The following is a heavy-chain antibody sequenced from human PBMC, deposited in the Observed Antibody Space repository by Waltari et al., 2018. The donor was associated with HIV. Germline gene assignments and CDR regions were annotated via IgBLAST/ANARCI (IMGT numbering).Heavy chain of an antibody. V-gene: IGHV4-59*01. D-gene: IGHD6-13*01. CDR2: IYYSGST. CDR3: ARAPRPQQLVQAGWFDP. Sequence: QVQLQESGPGLVKPSETLSLTCTVSGGSISSYYWSWIRQPPGKGLEWIGYIYYSGSTNYNPSLKSRVTISVDTSKNQFSLKLSSVTAADTAVYYCARAPRPQQLVQAGWFDPWGQGTLVTVSS. CDR1: GGSISSYY. J-gene: IGHJ5*02.